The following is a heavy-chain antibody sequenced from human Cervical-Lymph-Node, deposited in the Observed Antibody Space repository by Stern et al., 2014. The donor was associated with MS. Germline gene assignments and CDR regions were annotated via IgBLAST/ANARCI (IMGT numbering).Heavy chain of an antibody. CDR2: ITTKSATA. CDR1: GDTFSNYG. Sequence: QVQLVQSGAEVKKPGSSVKVSCKASGDTFSNYGISWVRQAPGQGLEWMGGITTKSATAKYAQNLQGRVMINADESDRTTYMALISLTYEDTAVYYCVRGAPVAVSEYWGQGTLVIVSS. J-gene: IGHJ4*02. V-gene: IGHV1-69*01. CDR3: VRGAPVAVSEY. D-gene: IGHD6-19*01.